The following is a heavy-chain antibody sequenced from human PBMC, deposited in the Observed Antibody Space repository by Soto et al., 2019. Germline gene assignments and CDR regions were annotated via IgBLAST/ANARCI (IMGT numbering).Heavy chain of an antibody. Sequence: GGSKRLSSAAAELNFSGYWRSWVRQVPGKGLEWLANIKPDGSEKYYVDSVRGRFTISRDNAKNSLYLQMNSLRTEDSAVYYCARDSKEGYSTAQRYFDLWGRGTLVT. J-gene: IGHJ2*01. D-gene: IGHD2-8*02. CDR1: ELNFSGYW. CDR2: IKPDGSEK. CDR3: ARDSKEGYSTAQRYFDL. V-gene: IGHV3-7*01.